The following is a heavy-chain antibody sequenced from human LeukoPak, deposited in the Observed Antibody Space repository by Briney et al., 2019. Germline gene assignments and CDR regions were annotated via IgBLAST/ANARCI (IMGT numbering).Heavy chain of an antibody. CDR1: GFTFGSYS. Sequence: PGGSLRLSCAASGFTFGSYSMNWVRQAPGKGLEWVSYISSSSSTIYYADSVRGRSTISRDNAKNSLFLQMNSLRAEDTAVYYCARYCSSASCYDLGDYWGQGTLVTVSS. D-gene: IGHD2-2*01. CDR2: ISSSSSTI. CDR3: ARYCSSASCYDLGDY. V-gene: IGHV3-48*01. J-gene: IGHJ4*02.